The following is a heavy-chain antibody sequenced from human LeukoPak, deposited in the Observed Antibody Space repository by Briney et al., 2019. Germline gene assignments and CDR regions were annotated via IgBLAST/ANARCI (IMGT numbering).Heavy chain of an antibody. J-gene: IGHJ4*02. CDR2: ISGSGGST. CDR3: ATKVGGYDILTGYYIFDY. V-gene: IGHV3-23*01. Sequence: GGSLRLSCAASGFTFSSYAMSWVRQAPGKGLEWVSAISGSGGSTYYADSVKGRRAISRDNSKNTLYLQMNSLRAEDTAVYYCATKVGGYDILTGYYIFDYWGQGTLVTVSS. D-gene: IGHD3-9*01. CDR1: GFTFSSYA.